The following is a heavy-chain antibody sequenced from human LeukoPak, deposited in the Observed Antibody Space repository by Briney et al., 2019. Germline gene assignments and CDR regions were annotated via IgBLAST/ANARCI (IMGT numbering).Heavy chain of an antibody. CDR2: KRYDGSNK. J-gene: IGHJ6*03. V-gene: IGHV3-30*02. CDR1: GFIFSNYD. D-gene: IGHD1-26*01. Sequence: PGRSLRLSCAASGFIFSNYDMHWVRQAPAKGLEWVAFKRYDGSNKYYADSVKGRFTISRDNSKNTLYLQMHSLRAEDKAVYYCAKSGITSRKPHYYYYYMDVWGKGTTVTVSS. CDR3: AKSGITSRKPHYYYYYMDV.